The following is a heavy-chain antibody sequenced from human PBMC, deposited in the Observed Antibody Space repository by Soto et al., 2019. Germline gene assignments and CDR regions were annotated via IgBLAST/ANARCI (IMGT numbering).Heavy chain of an antibody. CDR3: ARYDSSGYYWPYYYYGMDV. J-gene: IGHJ6*02. V-gene: IGHV3-21*01. CDR2: ISSSSSYI. CDR1: GFTFSTYS. D-gene: IGHD3-22*01. Sequence: EVQLVESGGGLVKPGGSLRLSCAASGFTFSTYSMNWVRQAPGKGLEWVSSISSSSSYIYYADSVKGRFTISRDNAKNSLDLPMNSLRAEDTAVYYCARYDSSGYYWPYYYYGMDVWGQGTTVTVSS.